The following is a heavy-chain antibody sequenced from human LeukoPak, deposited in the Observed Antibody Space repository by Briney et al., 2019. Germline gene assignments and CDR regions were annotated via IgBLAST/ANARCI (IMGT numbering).Heavy chain of an antibody. D-gene: IGHD3-3*02. CDR3: TTGISGD. V-gene: IGHV3-15*07. J-gene: IGHJ4*02. Sequence: GGSLRLSCAASGFIVTNAWMNWVRQAPGKGLEWVGRIQSKTDGGKTDYAAPVRGRFTISRDDSKNTLYLQMNSLKTEDTAIYYCTTGISGDWGQGTLVTVSS. CDR1: GFIVTNAW. CDR2: IQSKTDGGKT.